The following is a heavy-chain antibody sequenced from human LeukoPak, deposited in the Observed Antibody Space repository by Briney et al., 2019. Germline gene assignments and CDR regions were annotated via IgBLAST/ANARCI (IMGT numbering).Heavy chain of an antibody. J-gene: IGHJ4*02. V-gene: IGHV5-51*01. Sequence: GESLKISCKASGYSFTSYWIGWVRQMPGKGLEWMGIFYPGDSDTRYSPSFQGQVTISADKSINTAYLQWNSLKASDTAVYYCARFVGACGGGSCYSDYWGQGTLVTVSS. D-gene: IGHD2-15*01. CDR2: FYPGDSDT. CDR1: GYSFTSYW. CDR3: ARFVGACGGGSCYSDY.